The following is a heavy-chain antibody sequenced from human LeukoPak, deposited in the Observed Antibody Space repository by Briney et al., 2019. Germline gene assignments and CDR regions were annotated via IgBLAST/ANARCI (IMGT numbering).Heavy chain of an antibody. CDR1: GGSISSGGYS. V-gene: IGHV4-30-2*01. J-gene: IGHJ5*02. CDR2: IYHSGST. CDR3: ARVELGDGKIDP. Sequence: TPSETLSLTCAVSGGSISSGGYSWSWIRQPPGKGLEWIGYIYHSGSTYYNPSLKSRVTISVDRSKNQFSLKLSSVTAADTAVYYCARVELGDGKIDPWGQGTPVTVSS. D-gene: IGHD3-16*01.